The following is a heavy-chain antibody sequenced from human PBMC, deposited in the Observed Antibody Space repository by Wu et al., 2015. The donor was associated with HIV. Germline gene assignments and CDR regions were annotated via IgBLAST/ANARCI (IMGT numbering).Heavy chain of an antibody. Sequence: QVQLVQSGAEVKKPGSSVKVSCKASGYSFTGQYIHWVRQAPGQGLEWMGWINPNRGDTRYAQRFQGRVTMTRDTSINTVYMELISLRSDDAAVYYCARDAHVHAGHYYDSSGYYGYWGQGTLVTVSS. CDR1: GYSFTGQY. CDR2: INPNRGDT. V-gene: IGHV1-2*02. J-gene: IGHJ4*02. CDR3: ARDAHVHAGHYYDSSGYYGY. D-gene: IGHD3-22*01.